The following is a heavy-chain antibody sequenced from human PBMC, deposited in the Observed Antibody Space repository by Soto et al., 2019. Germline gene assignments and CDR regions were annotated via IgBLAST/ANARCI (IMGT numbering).Heavy chain of an antibody. D-gene: IGHD3-3*01. J-gene: IGHJ4*02. CDR3: ARAHSLRDFWSGHYFDY. CDR1: GGTFSGYA. Sequence: QVQLVQSGAEVKKPGSSVKVSCKASGGTFSGYAISWVRQAPGQGLEWMGGIIPIFGTANYAQKFQGRVTITADESTSTAYMELSSLRSEDTAVYYCARAHSLRDFWSGHYFDYWGQGTLVTVSS. CDR2: IIPIFGTA. V-gene: IGHV1-69*01.